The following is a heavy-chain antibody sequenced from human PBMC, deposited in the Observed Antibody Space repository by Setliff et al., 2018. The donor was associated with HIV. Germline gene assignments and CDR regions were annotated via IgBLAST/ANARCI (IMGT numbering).Heavy chain of an antibody. CDR1: GASISSYY. Sequence: PSETLSLTCNVSGASISSYYWTWIRQSPGNRLEWLGYITDSGNTNYNPSLRRRVTISADTSKNQVSLKLTSVTAADTAVYYCARGGTSSNWFGPWGQGTLVTVSS. J-gene: IGHJ5*02. D-gene: IGHD2-2*01. CDR2: ITDSGNT. V-gene: IGHV4-59*01. CDR3: ARGGTSSNWFGP.